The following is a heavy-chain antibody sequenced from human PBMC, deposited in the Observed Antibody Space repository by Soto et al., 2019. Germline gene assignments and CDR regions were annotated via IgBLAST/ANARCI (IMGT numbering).Heavy chain of an antibody. CDR1: GGTFSSYA. J-gene: IGHJ6*02. CDR3: ARERKQLVRELLDYYGMDV. D-gene: IGHD6-6*01. V-gene: IGHV1-69*06. CDR2: IIPIFGTA. Sequence: SVKVSCKASGGTFSSYAISWVRQAPGQGLEWMGGIIPIFGTANYAQKFQGRVTITADKSTSTAYMELSSLRSEDTAVYYCARERKQLVRELLDYYGMDVWGQGTTVTVSS.